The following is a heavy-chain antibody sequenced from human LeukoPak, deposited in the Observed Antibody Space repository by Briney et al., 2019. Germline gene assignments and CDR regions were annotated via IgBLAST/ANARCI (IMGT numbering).Heavy chain of an antibody. CDR1: GFTFSSYS. CDR3: ATWGGYSSAWSTFDY. D-gene: IGHD6-13*01. Sequence: SGGSLRLSCAASGFTFSSYSMNWVRQAPGKGLEWVANIKEDGSEKYYVDSVKGRFTISRDNAKNSLYLQMNSLRAEDTAVYFCATWGGYSSAWSTFDYWGQGTLVTVSS. J-gene: IGHJ4*02. V-gene: IGHV3-7*01. CDR2: IKEDGSEK.